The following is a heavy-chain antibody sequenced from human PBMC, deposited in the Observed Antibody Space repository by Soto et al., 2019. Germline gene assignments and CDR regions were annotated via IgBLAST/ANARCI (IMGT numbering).Heavy chain of an antibody. CDR3: ARERLPVVVPAADAFDI. D-gene: IGHD2-2*01. Sequence: GGSLRLSCAASGFTFSSYSMNWVRQAPGKGLEWVSSISSSSSYIYYADSVKGRFTISRDNAKNSLYLQMNSLRAEDTAVYYCARERLPVVVPAADAFDIWGQGTMVTVSS. J-gene: IGHJ3*02. V-gene: IGHV3-21*01. CDR2: ISSSSSYI. CDR1: GFTFSSYS.